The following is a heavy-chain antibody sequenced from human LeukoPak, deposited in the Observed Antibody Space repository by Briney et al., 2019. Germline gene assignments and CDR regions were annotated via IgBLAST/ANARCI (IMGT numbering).Heavy chain of an antibody. J-gene: IGHJ4*02. CDR1: GYAFTSYD. CDR3: ARGVVPAAMTEFDY. CDR2: MNPNSGNT. V-gene: IGHV1-8*01. Sequence: ASVKVSCKASGYAFTSYDINWVRQATGQGLEWMGWMNPNSGNTGYAQKFQGRVTMTRNTSISTAYMELSSLRSEDTAVYYCARGVVPAAMTEFDYWGQGTLVTVSS. D-gene: IGHD2-2*01.